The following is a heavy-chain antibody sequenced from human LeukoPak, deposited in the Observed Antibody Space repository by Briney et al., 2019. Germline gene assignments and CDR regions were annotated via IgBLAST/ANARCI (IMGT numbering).Heavy chain of an antibody. Sequence: SETLSLTCTVSGGSISNYYWSWIRQPPGKGLEWIGYIYYSGSTNYNPSLKSRVTISVDTSKNQFSLKLSSVTAADTAVYYCARGLPTSDAFDIWGQGTTVTVSS. CDR3: ARGLPTSDAFDI. D-gene: IGHD1-1*01. J-gene: IGHJ3*02. V-gene: IGHV4-59*01. CDR2: IYYSGST. CDR1: GGSISNYY.